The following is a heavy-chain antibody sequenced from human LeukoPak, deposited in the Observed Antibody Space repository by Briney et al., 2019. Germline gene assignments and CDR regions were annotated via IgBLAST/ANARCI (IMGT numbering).Heavy chain of an antibody. V-gene: IGHV1-69*04. CDR2: IIPILGIA. CDR3: AKGLNDFWSGYLRYGMDV. J-gene: IGHJ6*02. D-gene: IGHD3-3*01. Sequence: GASVKVSCKASGGTFSSYAISWVRQAPGQGLEWMGRIIPILGIANYAQKFQGRVTITADKSTSTAYMELSSLRSEDTAVYYCAKGLNDFWSGYLRYGMDVWGQGTTVTVSS. CDR1: GGTFSSYA.